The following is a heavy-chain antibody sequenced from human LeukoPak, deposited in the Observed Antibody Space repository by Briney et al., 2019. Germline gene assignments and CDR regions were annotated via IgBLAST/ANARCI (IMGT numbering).Heavy chain of an antibody. CDR3: ARDNLHFDSSGYYDY. CDR2: IGAYNGNT. V-gene: IGHV1-18*01. CDR1: GYTFTSYG. D-gene: IGHD3-22*01. Sequence: ASVKVSCKASGYTFTSYGISWVRQAPGQGLEWMGWIGAYNGNTNYAQKLQGRVTMTTDTSTSTAYMELRSLRSDDTAVYYCARDNLHFDSSGYYDYWGQGTLVTVSS. J-gene: IGHJ4*02.